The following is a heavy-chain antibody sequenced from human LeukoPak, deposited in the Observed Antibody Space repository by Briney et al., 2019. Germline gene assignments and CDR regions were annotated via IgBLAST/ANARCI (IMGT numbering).Heavy chain of an antibody. Sequence: ASVKVSCKASGYTFTSHHINWVRQAAGQGFEWMGWMNPDTGNTVYAQKFQGGVTMTWDTSTSTAYMELDSPRSEDTAVYYCARGRPTNLGGIYWGQGTLVTVSS. CDR3: ARGRPTNLGGIY. J-gene: IGHJ4*02. CDR1: GYTFTSHH. D-gene: IGHD7-27*01. V-gene: IGHV1-8*01. CDR2: MNPDTGNT.